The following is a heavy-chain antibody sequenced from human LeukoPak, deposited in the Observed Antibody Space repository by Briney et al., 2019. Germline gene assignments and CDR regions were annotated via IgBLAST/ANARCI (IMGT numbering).Heavy chain of an antibody. CDR2: IIHIFGTA. CDR3: ASLEYGSGSYQKDLYFDY. J-gene: IGHJ4*02. V-gene: IGHV1-69*05. CDR1: GGTFSSYA. Sequence: SVKVSCKASGGTFSSYAISWVRQAPGQGLEWMGRIIHIFGTANYAQKFQGRVTITTDESTGTAYMELSSLRSEDTAVYYCASLEYGSGSYQKDLYFDYWGQGTLVTVSS. D-gene: IGHD3-10*01.